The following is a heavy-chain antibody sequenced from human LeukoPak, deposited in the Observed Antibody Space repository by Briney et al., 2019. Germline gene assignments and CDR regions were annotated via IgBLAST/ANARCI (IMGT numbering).Heavy chain of an antibody. CDR2: IYYSGST. Sequence: SETLSLTCTVSGGSISSYYWSWIRQPPGKGLEWIGYIYYSGSTYYSPSLKSRLTISLDTSKNQFSLRLSFVTAADTAVYYCAGQYDFWSGSGQKNWFDPWGQGTLVTVSS. CDR3: AGQYDFWSGSGQKNWFDP. CDR1: GGSISSYY. V-gene: IGHV4-59*04. J-gene: IGHJ5*02. D-gene: IGHD3-3*01.